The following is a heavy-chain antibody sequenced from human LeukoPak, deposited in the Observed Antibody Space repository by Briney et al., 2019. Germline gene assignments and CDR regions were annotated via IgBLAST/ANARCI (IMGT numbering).Heavy chain of an antibody. Sequence: SLRLSCAASGFTFSSYAIHWVRQAPGQGLERGAVISEAGSSKYYSHSLKGRFTISRDNSKSMLYLHMNSLATEDTPVYSCAREHFAATGTGWLDPWGQGTLVTVSS. D-gene: IGHD6-13*01. CDR1: GFTFSSYA. J-gene: IGHJ5*02. CDR3: AREHFAATGTGWLDP. CDR2: ISEAGSSK. V-gene: IGHV3-30-3*01.